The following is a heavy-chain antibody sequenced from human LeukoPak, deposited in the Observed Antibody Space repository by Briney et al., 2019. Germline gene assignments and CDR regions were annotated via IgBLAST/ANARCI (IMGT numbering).Heavy chain of an antibody. D-gene: IGHD2-21*01. V-gene: IGHV4-4*02. Sequence: SETLSLTCTVSLDSTTSNFWSWVRQPPGKGLEWIGEIHRSGSPNYNPSLQSRVTISIDRSRNQIVLELSSVTAADTAVYYCARERRSSSYYYFDYWGQGTLVTVSS. CDR3: ARERRSSSYYYFDY. CDR1: LDSTTSNF. J-gene: IGHJ4*02. CDR2: IHRSGSP.